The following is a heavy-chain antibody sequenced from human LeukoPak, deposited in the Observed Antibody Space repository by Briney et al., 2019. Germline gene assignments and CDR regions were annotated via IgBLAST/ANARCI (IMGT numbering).Heavy chain of an antibody. V-gene: IGHV4-34*01. J-gene: IGHJ4*02. CDR2: INHSGST. CDR3: ARVEGGGYNSTCFDY. Sequence: ASETLSLTCAVYGGSFSGYYWSWIRQPPGKGLEWIGEINHSGSTNYNPSLKSRVTISVDTSKNQFSLKLSSVTAADTAVYYCARVEGGGYNSTCFDYWGQGTLVTVSS. D-gene: IGHD5-12*01. CDR1: GGSFSGYY.